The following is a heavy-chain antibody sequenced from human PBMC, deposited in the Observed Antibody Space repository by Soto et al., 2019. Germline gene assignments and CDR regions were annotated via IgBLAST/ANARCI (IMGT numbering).Heavy chain of an antibody. J-gene: IGHJ6*02. CDR2: IIPIFGTA. CDR3: ARAPYYYGSGSPSGYYYYGMDV. V-gene: IGHV1-69*06. CDR1: GGTFSSYA. Sequence: GASVKVSCKASGGTFSSYAISWVRQAPGQGLEWMGGIIPIFGTANYAQEFQGRVTITADKSTSTAYMELSSLRSEDTAVYYCARAPYYYGSGSPSGYYYYGMDVWGQGTTVTVSS. D-gene: IGHD3-10*01.